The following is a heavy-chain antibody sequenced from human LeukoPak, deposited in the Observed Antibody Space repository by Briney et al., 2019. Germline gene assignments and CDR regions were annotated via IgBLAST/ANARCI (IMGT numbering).Heavy chain of an antibody. J-gene: IGHJ4*02. Sequence: GGSLRLSCAASGFTFRSYWMSWVRQAPGKGLEWVANIKQDGSDKYYVDSVKGRFTISRDNAKNSLYLQMNSLRAEDKAVYYCARGGYTYGVRPFWDQGTLVTVSS. CDR1: GFTFRSYW. CDR3: ARGGYTYGVRPF. V-gene: IGHV3-7*01. D-gene: IGHD5-18*01. CDR2: IKQDGSDK.